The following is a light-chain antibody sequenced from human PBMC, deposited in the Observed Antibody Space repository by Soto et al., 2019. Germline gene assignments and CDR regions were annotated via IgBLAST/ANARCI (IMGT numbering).Light chain of an antibody. CDR2: DAS. V-gene: IGKV1-5*01. J-gene: IGKJ4*01. CDR3: QHYNSYSLLT. CDR1: QSISSW. Sequence: DIQMTQSPSTLSASVGDRVTITCRASQSISSWLAWYQQKPGKAPKLLIYDASSLESGVPSRFSGSGSATEFTLTISSLQPDDFSTYYCQHYNSYSLLTFGGGTKVEIK.